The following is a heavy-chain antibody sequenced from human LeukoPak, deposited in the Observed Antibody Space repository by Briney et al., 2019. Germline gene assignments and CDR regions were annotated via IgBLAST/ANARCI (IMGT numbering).Heavy chain of an antibody. CDR1: GFTFSSYA. Sequence: RPGGSLRLSCAASGFTFSSYAMHWVRQAPGKGLECVAVISYDGSNKFSADSVKGRFTISRDNSKNTLYLRMNSLRAEDTAVYFCARGTEGIYSYDDYWGQGTLVTVSS. CDR3: ARGTEGIYSYDDY. V-gene: IGHV3-30-3*01. CDR2: ISYDGSNK. D-gene: IGHD5-18*01. J-gene: IGHJ4*02.